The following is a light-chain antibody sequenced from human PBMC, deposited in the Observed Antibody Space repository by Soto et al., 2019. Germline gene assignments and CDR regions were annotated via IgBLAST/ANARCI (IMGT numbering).Light chain of an antibody. Sequence: EIVLTQSPATLSLSPGERATLSCRASQSVSTYLARYQQKPGQAPRLLIYDASNRATGIPARFSGSGSGTDFTLTISSLEPEDFAVYYCQQRSNWPPSITFGQGTRLEIK. J-gene: IGKJ5*01. V-gene: IGKV3-11*01. CDR1: QSVSTY. CDR2: DAS. CDR3: QQRSNWPPSIT.